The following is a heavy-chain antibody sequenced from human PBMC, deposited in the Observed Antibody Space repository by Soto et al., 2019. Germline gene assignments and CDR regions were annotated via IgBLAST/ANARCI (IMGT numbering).Heavy chain of an antibody. CDR2: INHSGST. V-gene: IGHV4-34*01. Sequence: SETLSLTCAVYGGSFSGYYWSWIRQPPGKGLEWIGEINHSGSTNYNPSLKSRVTISVDTSKNQFSLKLSSVTAADTAVYYCARGPSIAAAGEFDYWGQGTLVTGS. CDR3: ARGPSIAAAGEFDY. CDR1: GGSFSGYY. J-gene: IGHJ4*02. D-gene: IGHD6-13*01.